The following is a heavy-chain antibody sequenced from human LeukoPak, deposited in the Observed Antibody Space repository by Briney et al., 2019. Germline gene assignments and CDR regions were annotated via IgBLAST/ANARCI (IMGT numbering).Heavy chain of an antibody. CDR3: ARDEVRRPYNY. D-gene: IGHD5-18*01. V-gene: IGHV3-7*01. Sequence: GGSLRLSCAASGFTFSSYAMSWVRQAPGKGLEWVANIDQGGSEKNYVDSVKGRFTISRDNAKNSLYLQMNSLRAEDTAVYYCARDEVRRPYNYWGRGTLVTVSS. CDR1: GFTFSSYA. J-gene: IGHJ4*02. CDR2: IDQGGSEK.